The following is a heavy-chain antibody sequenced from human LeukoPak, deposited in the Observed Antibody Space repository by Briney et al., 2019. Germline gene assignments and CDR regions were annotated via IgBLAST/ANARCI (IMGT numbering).Heavy chain of an antibody. CDR2: IYTSGST. V-gene: IGHV4-4*07. Sequence: SETLSLTCTVSGGSISSYYWSWLGQPAGKGLEWIGRIYTSGSTNYNPSLTSRVTISVDTSKNQFSLKLSSVTAADTAVYYCARVFGPGAFDIWGQGTMVTVSS. CDR1: GGSISSYY. D-gene: IGHD2-21*01. J-gene: IGHJ3*02. CDR3: ARVFGPGAFDI.